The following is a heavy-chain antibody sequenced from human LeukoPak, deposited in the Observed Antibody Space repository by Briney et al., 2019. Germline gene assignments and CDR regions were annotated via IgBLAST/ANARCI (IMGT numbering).Heavy chain of an antibody. Sequence: SETLSLTCTVSGGSISSGGYYWSWIRQHPGKGLEWIGYIYYSGSTYYNPSLKSRVTISVDTSKNQFSLKLSSVTAADTAVYYCAREVREQWLVRSYWGQGTLVTVSS. V-gene: IGHV4-61*08. CDR1: GGSISSGGYY. CDR3: AREVREQWLVRSY. D-gene: IGHD6-19*01. J-gene: IGHJ4*02. CDR2: IYYSGST.